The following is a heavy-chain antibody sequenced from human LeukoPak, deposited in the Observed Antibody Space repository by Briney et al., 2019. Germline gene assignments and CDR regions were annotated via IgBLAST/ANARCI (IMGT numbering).Heavy chain of an antibody. CDR1: GYTFTNYG. Sequence: ASVKVSCKASGYTFTNYGIIWVRQAPGQGLEWMGWISGYSGNTNYAQKFQGRVTMTKDTSTNTVYMDLRSLRSDDTAVYYCARDLGIAATTDYWGQGTLVTVSS. V-gene: IGHV1-18*01. CDR3: ARDLGIAATTDY. D-gene: IGHD6-13*01. CDR2: ISGYSGNT. J-gene: IGHJ4*02.